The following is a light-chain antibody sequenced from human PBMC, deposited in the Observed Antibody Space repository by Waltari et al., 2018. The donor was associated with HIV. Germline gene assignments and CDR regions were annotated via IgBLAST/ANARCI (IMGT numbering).Light chain of an antibody. V-gene: IGLV3-1*01. CDR2: QDT. CDR1: KLGNKY. CDR3: QAWDSSTVL. J-gene: IGLJ2*01. Sequence: SYDLTQPPSVSVSPGQTASITCPGDKLGNKYACWYQQKQGQSPVLVIYQDTKRPSGIPERFSGSHSGNTATLTVSGTQAMDEADYYCQAWDSSTVLFGGGTTLTVL.